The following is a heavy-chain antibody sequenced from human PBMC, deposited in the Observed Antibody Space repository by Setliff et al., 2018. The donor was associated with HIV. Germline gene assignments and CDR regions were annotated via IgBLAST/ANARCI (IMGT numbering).Heavy chain of an antibody. CDR2: ISSSGSTI. J-gene: IGHJ4*02. V-gene: IGHV3-48*03. CDR1: GFTFSHYE. Sequence: GESLKISCAASGFTFSHYEMNWVRQAPGKGLEWVSYISSSGSTIYYADSVKGRFTISRDNAKNSLYLQMNSLRAEDTAVYYCARDRSYYGSGSSGTFDYWGQGTL. D-gene: IGHD3-10*01. CDR3: ARDRSYYGSGSSGTFDY.